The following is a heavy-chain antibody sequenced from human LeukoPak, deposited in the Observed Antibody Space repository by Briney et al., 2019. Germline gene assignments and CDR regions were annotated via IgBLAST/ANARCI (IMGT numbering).Heavy chain of an antibody. V-gene: IGHV4-59*01. CDR1: GGSISSYY. Sequence: PSETLSLTCTVSGGSISSYYWSWIRQPPGKGLEWIGYIYYSGSTNYNPSLKSRVTISVDTSKNQFSPKLSSVTAADTALYYCARFDPTVYYDILTGYSSDAFDIWGQGTMVTVPS. CDR3: ARFDPTVYYDILTGYSSDAFDI. D-gene: IGHD3-9*01. J-gene: IGHJ3*02. CDR2: IYYSGST.